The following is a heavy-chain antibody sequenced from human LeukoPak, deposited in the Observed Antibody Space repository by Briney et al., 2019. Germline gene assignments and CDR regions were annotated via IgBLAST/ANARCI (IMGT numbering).Heavy chain of an antibody. CDR1: GFTFMTYS. CDR3: ARVRSSSYIYSMDV. Sequence: GGSLILSCSASGFTFMTYSMNWVRQAPGKGLEWVSSISSRGTYIYYADSVKGRFTISSDNAKNSLYLQMNSLRADDTAVYYCARVRSSSYIYSMDVWGKGTPVTVSS. D-gene: IGHD6-13*01. V-gene: IGHV3-21*01. CDR2: ISSRGTYI. J-gene: IGHJ6*03.